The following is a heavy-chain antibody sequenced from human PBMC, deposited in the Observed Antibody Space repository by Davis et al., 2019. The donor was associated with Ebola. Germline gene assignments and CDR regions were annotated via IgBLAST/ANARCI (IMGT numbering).Heavy chain of an antibody. CDR2: IYPGDSDT. Sequence: GESLKISCKGSGYSFTNYWIGWVRQMPGKGLEWMGIIYPGDSDTRYSPSFQGQVTISADKSITTAYLHWSSLKASDTAMYYCARRLRGTYSGYDYYFDYWGQGTLVTVSS. D-gene: IGHD5-12*01. J-gene: IGHJ4*02. CDR1: GYSFTNYW. CDR3: ARRLRGTYSGYDYYFDY. V-gene: IGHV5-51*01.